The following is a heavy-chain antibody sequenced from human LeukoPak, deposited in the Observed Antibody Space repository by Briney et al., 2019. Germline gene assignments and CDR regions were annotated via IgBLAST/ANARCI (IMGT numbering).Heavy chain of an antibody. V-gene: IGHV3-23*01. Sequence: GGSLRLSCAASGFTFSSYAMSWVRQAPGKGLEWASTISGSDSSTHYADSVKGRFTISRDNSKNTLYLQMNSLRADDTAVYYCAKSGYNRFDYWGQGTLVTVSS. CDR3: AKSGYNRFDY. D-gene: IGHD5-24*01. J-gene: IGHJ4*02. CDR1: GFTFSSYA. CDR2: ISGSDSST.